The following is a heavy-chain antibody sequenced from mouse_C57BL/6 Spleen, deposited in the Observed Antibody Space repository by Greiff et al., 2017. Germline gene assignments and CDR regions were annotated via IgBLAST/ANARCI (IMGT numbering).Heavy chain of an antibody. CDR3: ARYYYGSNTALAY. CDR1: GFTFSSYG. V-gene: IGHV5-6*02. CDR2: ISSGGSYT. D-gene: IGHD1-1*01. J-gene: IGHJ3*01. Sequence: DVKLVESGGDLVKPGGSLKLSCAASGFTFSSYGMSWVRQTPDKRLEWVATISSGGSYTYYPDSVKGRFTISRDNAKNTLYLQMSSLKSEDTAMYYCARYYYGSNTALAYWGQGTLVTVSA.